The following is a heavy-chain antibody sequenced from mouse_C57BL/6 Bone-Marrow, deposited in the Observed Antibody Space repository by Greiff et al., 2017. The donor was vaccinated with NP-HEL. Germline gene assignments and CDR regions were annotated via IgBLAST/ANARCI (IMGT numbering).Heavy chain of an antibody. CDR2: INPYNGGT. Sequence: EVQLQQSGPVLVKPGASVKMSCKASGYTFTDYYMNWVKQSHGKSLEWIGVINPYNGGTSYNQKFKGKATLTVDKSSSTAYMELNSLTSEDSAVYYCEPVITTVVAKGYWGQGTTLTVSS. D-gene: IGHD1-1*01. V-gene: IGHV1-19*01. J-gene: IGHJ2*01. CDR3: EPVITTVVAKGY. CDR1: GYTFTDYY.